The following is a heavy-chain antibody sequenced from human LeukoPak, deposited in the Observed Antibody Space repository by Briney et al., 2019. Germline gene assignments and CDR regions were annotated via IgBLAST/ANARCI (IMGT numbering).Heavy chain of an antibody. CDR1: GGSISSYY. V-gene: IGHV4-59*08. CDR2: IYYSGST. CDR3: ARSGSYLPFDY. Sequence: PSETLSLTCTVSGGSISSYYWSWSRQPPGKGLEWIGYIYYSGSTNYNPSLKSRVTISVDTSKNQFSLKLSSVTAADTAVYYCARSGSYLPFDYWGQGTLVTVSS. D-gene: IGHD1-26*01. J-gene: IGHJ4*02.